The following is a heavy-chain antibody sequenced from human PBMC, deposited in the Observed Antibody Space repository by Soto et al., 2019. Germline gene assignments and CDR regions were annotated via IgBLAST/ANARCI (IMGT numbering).Heavy chain of an antibody. Sequence: QVQLVESGGGVVQPGRSLRLSCAASGFNFSSYGMHWVRQAPGKGLEWVAFISYDGINKYYADSVKGRFTISRDNSKNALYLPMSSLRAEEAAVYYCAPDRWVRQLRSYFDYWGQGNLVTVSS. J-gene: IGHJ4*02. V-gene: IGHV3-30*03. CDR1: GFNFSSYG. CDR2: ISYDGINK. CDR3: APDRWVRQLRSYFDY. D-gene: IGHD4-17*01.